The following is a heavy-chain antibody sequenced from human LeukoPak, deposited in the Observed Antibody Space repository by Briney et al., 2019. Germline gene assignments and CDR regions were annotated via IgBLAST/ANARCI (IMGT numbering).Heavy chain of an antibody. CDR1: GYTFTSYG. CDR2: ISAYNGNT. D-gene: IGHD6-13*01. J-gene: IGHJ3*02. Sequence: GASVKVSCKASGYTFTSYGISWVRQAPGQGLEWMGWISAYNGNTNYAQKLQGRVTITTDTSTSTAYMELRSLRSDDTAVYYCARESTGGAAAGYDAFDIWGQGTMVTVSS. V-gene: IGHV1-18*01. CDR3: ARESTGGAAAGYDAFDI.